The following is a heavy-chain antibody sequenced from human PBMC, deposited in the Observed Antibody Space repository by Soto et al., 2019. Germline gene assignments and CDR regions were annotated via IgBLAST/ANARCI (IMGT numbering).Heavy chain of an antibody. CDR2: INHSGTA. Sequence: QVHLEQWGAGLLNPSETLSLTCAVYGRSLSGYYWSWVRQSPGKGLEWIGEINHSGTANYNPSLKTRVTISADTSKHQFSLRLTSVTAADSAVYYCASYHFLDLWTGSRHYMDVWGRGTPVTVSS. D-gene: IGHD3-9*01. V-gene: IGHV4-34*01. CDR3: ASYHFLDLWTGSRHYMDV. CDR1: GRSLSGYY. J-gene: IGHJ6*03.